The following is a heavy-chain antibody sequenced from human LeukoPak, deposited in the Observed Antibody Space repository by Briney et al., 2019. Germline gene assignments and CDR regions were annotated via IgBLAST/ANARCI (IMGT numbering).Heavy chain of an antibody. Sequence: PGGSLRLSCAASGFTFSSYWMSWVRQAPGKGLEWVANIKQDGSEKYYVDSVRGRFTIPRDNAKNSVYLQMNSLRAEDTAVYYCAPLSSNRPVGFDYWGQGTLVTVSS. D-gene: IGHD6-13*01. V-gene: IGHV3-7*01. J-gene: IGHJ4*02. CDR1: GFTFSSYW. CDR3: APLSSNRPVGFDY. CDR2: IKQDGSEK.